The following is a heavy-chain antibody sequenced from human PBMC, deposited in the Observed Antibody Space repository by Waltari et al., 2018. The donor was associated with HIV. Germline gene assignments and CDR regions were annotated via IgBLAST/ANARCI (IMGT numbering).Heavy chain of an antibody. CDR2: ISGTTNTK. CDR3: ARDKLGDSAPV. V-gene: IGHV3-48*02. Sequence: EVQLVESGGGLVQPGGTLSLSGSVPGFISSTYSIYWVRQRPGKGLELISYISGTTNTKYYAESVKGRFTVSRDNAKNSAFLDMSALRDDDTAIYYCARDKLGDSAPVWGQGTTVAVSS. D-gene: IGHD1-26*01. CDR1: GFISSTYS. J-gene: IGHJ6*02.